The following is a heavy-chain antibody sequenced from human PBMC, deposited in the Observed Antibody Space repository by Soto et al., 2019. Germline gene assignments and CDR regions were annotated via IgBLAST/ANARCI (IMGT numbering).Heavy chain of an antibody. V-gene: IGHV3-48*03. D-gene: IGHD1-26*01. Sequence: LRLSCAASGFTFSSYAMSWVRQAPGKGLEWVSAISGSGSTIYYADSVKGRFTISRDNAKNSLYLQMNSLRAEDTAVYYCASWMGASVDYWGQGTMVTVYS. CDR1: GFTFSSYA. CDR3: ASWMGASVDY. J-gene: IGHJ4*02. CDR2: ISGSGSTI.